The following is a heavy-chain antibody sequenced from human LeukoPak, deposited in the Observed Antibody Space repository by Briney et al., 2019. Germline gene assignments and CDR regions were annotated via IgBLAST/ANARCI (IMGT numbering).Heavy chain of an antibody. Sequence: GASVKVSCKASGGAFSSYAISWVRQAPGQGLEWMGWISAYNGNTNYAQKLQGRVTMTTDTSTSTAYMELRSLRSDDTAVYYCARVPGVGAAADSDYWGQGTLVTVSS. V-gene: IGHV1-18*01. J-gene: IGHJ4*02. CDR2: ISAYNGNT. CDR3: ARVPGVGAAADSDY. CDR1: GGAFSSYA. D-gene: IGHD6-13*01.